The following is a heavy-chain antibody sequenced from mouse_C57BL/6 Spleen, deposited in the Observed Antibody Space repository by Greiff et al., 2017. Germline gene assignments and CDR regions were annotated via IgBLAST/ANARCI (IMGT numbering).Heavy chain of an antibody. D-gene: IGHD1-1*01. J-gene: IGHJ3*01. CDR1: GYTFTRYW. CDR2: IDPSDSYT. Sequence: VQLQQPGAELVRPGTSVKLSCKASGYTFTRYWMHWVKQRPGQGLEWSGVIDPSDSYTNYNQKFKGKATLTVDTSSSTAYMQLSSLTSEDSAVYYCALTVVPGWFAYWGQGTLVTVSA. V-gene: IGHV1-59*01. CDR3: ALTVVPGWFAY.